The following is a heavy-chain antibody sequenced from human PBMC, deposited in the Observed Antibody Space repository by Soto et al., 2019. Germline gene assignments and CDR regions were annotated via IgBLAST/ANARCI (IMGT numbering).Heavy chain of an antibody. CDR1: CGSISSSSYY. CDR3: ARQGLRAVYCGMDV. CDR2: IYYSGST. J-gene: IGHJ6*02. V-gene: IGHV4-39*01. D-gene: IGHD2-21*01. Sequence: SSETLSLTCTFSCGSISSSSYYGGWIRQPPGNGLEWIGSIYYSGSTYYNPSLKSRVTISVDTSKNQFSRKLSTVTAADTAVYYCARQGLRAVYCGMDVWGQGTTVTVSS.